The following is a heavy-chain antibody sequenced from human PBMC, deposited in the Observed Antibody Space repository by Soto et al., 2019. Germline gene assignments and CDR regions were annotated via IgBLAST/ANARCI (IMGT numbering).Heavy chain of an antibody. CDR1: GGTFSSYA. D-gene: IGHD2-2*01. Sequence: QVQLVQSGAEVKKPGSSVKVSCKASGGTFSSYAISWVRQAPGQGLEWMGGIIPIFGTANYAQKFQGRVTITADESTSTAYMELGSLRSEDTAVYYCARDDGVVVPAAYYYYYYGMDVWGQGSTVTFSS. CDR2: IIPIFGTA. V-gene: IGHV1-69*01. J-gene: IGHJ6*02. CDR3: ARDDGVVVPAAYYYYYYGMDV.